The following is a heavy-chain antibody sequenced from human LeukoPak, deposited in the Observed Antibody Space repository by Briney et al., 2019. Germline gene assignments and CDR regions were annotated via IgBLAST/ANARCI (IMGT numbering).Heavy chain of an antibody. CDR1: GGSISSYY. V-gene: IGHV4-59*01. CDR3: ARRPEYQLGAFDI. CDR2: IYYSGST. D-gene: IGHD2-2*01. Sequence: SETLSLTCTVSGGSISSYYWSWIRQPPGKGLEWIGYIYYSGSTNYNPSLKSRVTISVDTSKNQFSLKLSSVTAADTTVYYCARRPEYQLGAFDIWGQGTMVTVSS. J-gene: IGHJ3*02.